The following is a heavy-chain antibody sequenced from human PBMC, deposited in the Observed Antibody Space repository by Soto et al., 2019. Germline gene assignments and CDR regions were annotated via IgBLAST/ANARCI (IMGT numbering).Heavy chain of an antibody. J-gene: IGHJ4*02. V-gene: IGHV4-59*01. D-gene: IGHD1-1*01. CDR2: ISYSGTT. Sequence: PSETLSLTCTVSGGSLSSYYWSWVRRPPGMGLEWIASISYSGTTNYNSSLKSRVTISIDTSKNQFSLKFNSVSAADTAVYYRAREAYNFGAFDNWGQGALLNVSS. CDR3: AREAYNFGAFDN. CDR1: GGSLSSYY.